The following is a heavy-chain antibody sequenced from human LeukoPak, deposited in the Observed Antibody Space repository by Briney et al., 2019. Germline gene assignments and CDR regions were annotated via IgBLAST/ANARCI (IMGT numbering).Heavy chain of an antibody. CDR3: ARWGSTSCLDY. CDR1: GYTFTSYY. V-gene: IGHV1-46*01. Sequence: ASVKVSCKASGYTFTSYYMHWVRQAPGQGLEWMGIINSSGGSTSYGQKFQGRVTMTRDTSTSTVYMELSSLRSEDTAVYYCARWGSTSCLDYWGQGTLVTVSS. CDR2: INSSGGST. D-gene: IGHD2-2*01. J-gene: IGHJ4*02.